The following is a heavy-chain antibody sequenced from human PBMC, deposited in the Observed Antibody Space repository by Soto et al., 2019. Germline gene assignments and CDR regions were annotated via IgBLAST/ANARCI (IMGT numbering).Heavy chain of an antibody. CDR1: GFTLGSYA. Sequence: GGSLRLSCAASGFTLGSYAMSWVRQAPGKGLEWVAVISYDGSNKYYADSVKGRFTISRDNSKNTLYLQMNSLRAEDTAVYYCAKDFTGRYYGMDVWGQGTTVTVSS. V-gene: IGHV3-30*18. CDR2: ISYDGSNK. CDR3: AKDFTGRYYGMDV. J-gene: IGHJ6*02.